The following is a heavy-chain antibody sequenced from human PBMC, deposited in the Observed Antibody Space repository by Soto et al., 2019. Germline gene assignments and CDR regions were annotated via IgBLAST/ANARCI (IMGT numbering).Heavy chain of an antibody. J-gene: IGHJ4*02. CDR3: ARGGGYSGYDYATFDY. V-gene: IGHV4-61*01. CDR2: IYYSGST. CDR1: GGSVSTGSYY. Sequence: SETLSLTCTVSGGSVSTGSYYWSWIRQPPGKGLEWIGYIYYSGSTNYNPSLKSRVTISVGTSKNQFSLKLSSVTAADTAMYYCARGGGYSGYDYATFDYWGQGTLVTVS. D-gene: IGHD5-12*01.